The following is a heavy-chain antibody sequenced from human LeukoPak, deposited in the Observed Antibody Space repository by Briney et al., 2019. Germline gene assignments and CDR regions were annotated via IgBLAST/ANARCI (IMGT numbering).Heavy chain of an antibody. J-gene: IGHJ4*02. D-gene: IGHD3-10*01. Sequence: SETLSLTCTVSGGSISSSSYYWGWIRQPPGKGLEWIGSIYYSGSTYYNPSLKSRATISVDTSKNQFSLKLSSVTAADTAVYYCARVITMVRGVTFYFDYWGQGTLVTVSS. V-gene: IGHV4-39*01. CDR2: IYYSGST. CDR1: GGSISSSSYY. CDR3: ARVITMVRGVTFYFDY.